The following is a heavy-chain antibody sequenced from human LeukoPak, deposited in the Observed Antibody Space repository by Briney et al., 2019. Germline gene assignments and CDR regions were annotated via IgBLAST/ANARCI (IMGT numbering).Heavy chain of an antibody. CDR3: ARVGHGLNDAFDI. CDR1: GYTFTGYY. J-gene: IGHJ3*02. Sequence: VASVKVSCKASGYTFTGYYLNWVRQAPGQGLEWMGRISPNSGGTNYAQKFQGRVTMTRDTSISTAYMELSRLRSDDTAVYYCARVGHGLNDAFDIWGQGTMVTVSS. D-gene: IGHD5-24*01. CDR2: ISPNSGGT. V-gene: IGHV1-2*06.